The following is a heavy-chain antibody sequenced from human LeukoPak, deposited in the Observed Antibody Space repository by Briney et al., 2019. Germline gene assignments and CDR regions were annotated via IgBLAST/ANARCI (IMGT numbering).Heavy chain of an antibody. J-gene: IGHJ6*03. CDR2: IYHSGST. V-gene: IGHV4-4*02. CDR1: GASISSSNW. CDR3: ARPDYYYYYMDV. Sequence: SETLSLTCAVSGASISSSNWWSWVRRHPGKGLEWIGEIYHSGSTNYSPSLKSRVTISVDKSKNQFSLNLTSVTAADTAVYYCARPDYYYYYMDVWGKGTTVTISS.